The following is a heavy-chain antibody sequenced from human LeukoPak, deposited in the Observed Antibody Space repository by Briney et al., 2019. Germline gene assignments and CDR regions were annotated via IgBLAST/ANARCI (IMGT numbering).Heavy chain of an antibody. J-gene: IGHJ4*02. CDR3: ARDSGKCTTTSCSDYLDF. V-gene: IGHV4-39*02. D-gene: IGHD2-2*01. CDR2: LHYSGST. CDR1: GGSISSSLYY. Sequence: SETLSLTCTVSGGSISSSLYYWGWIRQPPGKGLEWIGSLHYSGSTYYNPSLKSRVTISVDTSNNQFSLKLSSVTAADTAVYYCARDSGKCTTTSCSDYLDFWGQGTLVTVSS.